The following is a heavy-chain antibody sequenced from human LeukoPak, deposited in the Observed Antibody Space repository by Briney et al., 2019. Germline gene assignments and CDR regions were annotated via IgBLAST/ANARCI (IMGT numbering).Heavy chain of an antibody. CDR2: INSDGSST. CDR1: GFTFSSYW. Sequence: GGSLRLSCAASGFTFSSYWMHWVRQAPGKGLVWVSRINSDGSSTSYADSVKGRFTISRDNAKNTLYLQMNSLRAEDTAVYYCAKEAAYGDYQYYFDYWGQGTLVTVSS. D-gene: IGHD4-17*01. CDR3: AKEAAYGDYQYYFDY. J-gene: IGHJ4*02. V-gene: IGHV3-74*01.